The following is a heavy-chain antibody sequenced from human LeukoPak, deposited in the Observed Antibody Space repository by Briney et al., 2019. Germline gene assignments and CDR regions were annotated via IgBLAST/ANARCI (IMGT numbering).Heavy chain of an antibody. D-gene: IGHD6-6*01. CDR2: IYTSGST. Sequence: PSETLSLTCTVSGGSFSSYYWSWIRQPPGKGLEWIGYIYTSGSTNYNPSLKSRVTISVDTSKNQFSLKLSSVTAADTAVYYCARHGKIAARRYYYMDVWGKGTTVTVSS. CDR1: GGSFSSYY. CDR3: ARHGKIAARRYYYMDV. V-gene: IGHV4-4*09. J-gene: IGHJ6*03.